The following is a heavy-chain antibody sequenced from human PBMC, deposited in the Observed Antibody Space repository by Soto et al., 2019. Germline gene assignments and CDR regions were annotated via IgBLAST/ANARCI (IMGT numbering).Heavy chain of an antibody. Sequence: KPSETLSLTCAVYGGSFSGYYWSWIRQPPGKGLEWIGEINHSGSTNYNPSLKSRVTISVDTSKNQFSLKLSSVTAADTAVYYCASKAFRGGYSFDYWGQGTLVTVSS. V-gene: IGHV4-34*01. J-gene: IGHJ4*02. CDR3: ASKAFRGGYSFDY. D-gene: IGHD3-3*01. CDR2: INHSGST. CDR1: GGSFSGYY.